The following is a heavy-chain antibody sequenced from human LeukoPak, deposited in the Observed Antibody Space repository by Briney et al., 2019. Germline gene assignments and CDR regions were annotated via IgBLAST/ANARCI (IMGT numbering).Heavy chain of an antibody. D-gene: IGHD2-15*01. V-gene: IGHV3-74*01. CDR2: IHGDGSST. J-gene: IGHJ5*02. CDR3: ARALGYWNTINYS. CDR1: GFTLSTYW. Sequence: GGSLRLSCAASGFTLSTYWMHWVRQAPGKGLVWISRIHGDGSSTSYADSVKGRFTISRDNAKNTLYLQMNSLRAEDTAVYYCARALGYWNTINYSWGQGTLVTVSS.